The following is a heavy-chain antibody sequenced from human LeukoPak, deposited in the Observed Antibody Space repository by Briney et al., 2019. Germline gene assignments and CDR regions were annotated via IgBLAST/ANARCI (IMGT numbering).Heavy chain of an antibody. V-gene: IGHV3-53*01. Sequence: GGSLRLSCAASGFTVSSNYMSWVRQAPGKGLEWVSVIYSGGSTYYADSVKGRFTISRDNSKNTLYLQVNSLRAEDTAVYYCATPEKRGYSYGYDYWGQGTLVTVSS. D-gene: IGHD5-18*01. CDR2: IYSGGST. CDR3: ATPEKRGYSYGYDY. CDR1: GFTVSSNY. J-gene: IGHJ4*02.